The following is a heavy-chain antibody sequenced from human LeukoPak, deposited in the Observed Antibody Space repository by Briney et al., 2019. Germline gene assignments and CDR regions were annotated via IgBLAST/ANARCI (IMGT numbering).Heavy chain of an antibody. CDR2: INPDRGGT. D-gene: IGHD6-19*01. CDR1: GYTFTGYY. J-gene: IGHJ4*02. CDR3: ARDTSGWYNY. Sequence: ASVKVSCKASGYTFTGYYIHWVRQAPGQGLEWMGWINPDRGGTYYAQKFQGRVTITRDTSISAANMDLSRLRSDDTAVYYCARDTSGWYNYWGQGTLVTVSS. V-gene: IGHV1-2*02.